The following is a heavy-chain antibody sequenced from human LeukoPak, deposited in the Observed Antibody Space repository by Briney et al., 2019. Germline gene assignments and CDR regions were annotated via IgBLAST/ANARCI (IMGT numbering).Heavy chain of an antibody. CDR3: ARVGGDYGFGFDP. CDR2: INPSGGST. J-gene: IGHJ5*02. V-gene: IGHV1-46*01. Sequence: ASVKVSCKASGYTFTSYYMHWVRQAPGQGLEWMGIINPSGGSTSYAQKFQGRVTMTRDTSTCTVYMELSSLRSEDTAVYYCARVGGDYGFGFDPWGQGTLVTVSS. D-gene: IGHD4-17*01. CDR1: GYTFTSYY.